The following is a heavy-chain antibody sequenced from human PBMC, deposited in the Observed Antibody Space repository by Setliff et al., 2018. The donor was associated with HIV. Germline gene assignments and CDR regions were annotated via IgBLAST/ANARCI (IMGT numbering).Heavy chain of an antibody. CDR3: VRDYSGYYSNAFDF. V-gene: IGHV4-38-2*02. J-gene: IGHJ3*01. CDR2: IYHSGST. Sequence: SETLSLTCNVSGYSINNDYYWGWIRQPPGKGLEWIGTIYHSGSTYYNPSLKSRVTLSVDTSKNQFSLKLNSVIAADTAAYYCVRDYSGYYSNAFDFWGQGTMVTVSS. CDR1: GYSINNDYY. D-gene: IGHD3-22*01.